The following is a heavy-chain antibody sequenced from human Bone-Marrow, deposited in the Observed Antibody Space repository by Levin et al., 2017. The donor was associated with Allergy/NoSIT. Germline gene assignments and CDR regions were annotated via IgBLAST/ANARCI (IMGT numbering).Heavy chain of an antibody. CDR1: GFTFSSYA. J-gene: IGHJ5*02. CDR2: ISGSGGST. D-gene: IGHD2-15*01. CDR3: AKDRFVVVVAATRISNWFDP. Sequence: GGSLRLSCAASGFTFSSYAMSWVRQAPGKGLEWVSAISGSGGSTYYADSVKGRFTISRDNSKNTLYLQMNSLRAEDTAVYYCAKDRFVVVVAATRISNWFDPWGQGTLVTVSS. V-gene: IGHV3-23*01.